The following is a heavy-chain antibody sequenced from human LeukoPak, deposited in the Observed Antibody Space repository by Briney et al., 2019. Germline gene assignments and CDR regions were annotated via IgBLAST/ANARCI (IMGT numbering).Heavy chain of an antibody. Sequence: GSSVKVSCKASGGTFSSYAISWVRQAPGQGLEWMGGIIPIFGTANYAQKFQGRVTITTDESTSTAYMELSSLRSEDTAVYYCARGGEAAIFGVVIIPPQYYHYYMDVWGKGTTVTVSS. V-gene: IGHV1-69*05. CDR2: IIPIFGTA. D-gene: IGHD3-3*01. CDR1: GGTFSSYA. CDR3: ARGGEAAIFGVVIIPPQYYHYYMDV. J-gene: IGHJ6*03.